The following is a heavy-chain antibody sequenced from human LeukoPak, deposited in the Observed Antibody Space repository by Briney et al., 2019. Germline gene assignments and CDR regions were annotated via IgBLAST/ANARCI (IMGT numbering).Heavy chain of an antibody. D-gene: IGHD6-19*01. CDR3: AKTRLGAVAGA. CDR2: ISGSGGST. J-gene: IGHJ5*02. CDR1: GFTFSSYA. Sequence: GGSLRLSCAASGFTFSSYAMSWVRQAPGKGLEWVSAISGSGGSTYYADSVKGRFTISRDNAKNSLYLQMNSLRAEDTAVYYCAKTRLGAVAGAWGQGTLVTVSS. V-gene: IGHV3-23*01.